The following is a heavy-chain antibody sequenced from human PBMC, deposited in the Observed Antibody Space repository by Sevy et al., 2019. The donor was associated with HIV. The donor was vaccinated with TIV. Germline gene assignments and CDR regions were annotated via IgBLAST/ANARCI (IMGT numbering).Heavy chain of an antibody. CDR2: ISYDGSNK. J-gene: IGHJ4*02. D-gene: IGHD4-17*01. V-gene: IGHV3-30-3*01. CDR3: ARADYGDYSGEFDY. Sequence: GGSLRLSCAASGITFSSQAMHWVRQAPGKGLEWVTIISYDGSNKYYADSVKGRFTISRDNSKNTLYLQMNSLRAEDTAVYYCARADYGDYSGEFDYWGQGTLVTVSS. CDR1: GITFSSQA.